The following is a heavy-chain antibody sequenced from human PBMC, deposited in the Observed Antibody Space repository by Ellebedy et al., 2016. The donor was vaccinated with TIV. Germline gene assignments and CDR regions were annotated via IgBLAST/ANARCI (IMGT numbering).Heavy chain of an antibody. CDR2: INHSGST. Sequence: MPSETLSLTCAVYGGSFSGYYWSWIRQPPGKGLEWIGEINHSGSTNYNPSLKSRVTISVDTSKNQFSLKLSSVTAADTAVYYCASLRGQTTVVTPAEYFQHWGQGTLVTVSS. CDR1: GGSFSGYY. J-gene: IGHJ1*01. D-gene: IGHD4-23*01. V-gene: IGHV4-34*01. CDR3: ASLRGQTTVVTPAEYFQH.